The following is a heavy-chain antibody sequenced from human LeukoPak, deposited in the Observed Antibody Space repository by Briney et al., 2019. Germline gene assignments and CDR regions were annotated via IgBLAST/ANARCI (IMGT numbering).Heavy chain of an antibody. CDR3: ATISRSGYYYYMDV. CDR1: GYTFTSYY. V-gene: IGHV1-69*06. Sequence: GASVKVSCKASGYTFTSYYMYWVRQAPGQGLEWMGGIIPIFGTANYAQKFQGRVTITADKSTSTAYMELSSLRSEDTAVYYCATISRSGYYYYMDVWGKGTTVTVSS. CDR2: IIPIFGTA. D-gene: IGHD2-2*01. J-gene: IGHJ6*03.